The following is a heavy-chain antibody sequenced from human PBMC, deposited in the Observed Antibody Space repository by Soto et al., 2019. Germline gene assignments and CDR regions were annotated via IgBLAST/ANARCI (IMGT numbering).Heavy chain of an antibody. CDR2: INAGNGNT. J-gene: IGHJ4*02. V-gene: IGHV1-3*01. CDR3: ARVRRIAAVYDY. D-gene: IGHD6-13*01. CDR1: GYTFTSYA. Sequence: GASVKVSCKASGYTFTSYAMHWVRQAPGQRLEWMGWINAGNGNTKYSQKFQGRVTITRDTSASTAYMELSSLRSEDTAVYYCARVRRIAAVYDYWGQGTLVTVSS.